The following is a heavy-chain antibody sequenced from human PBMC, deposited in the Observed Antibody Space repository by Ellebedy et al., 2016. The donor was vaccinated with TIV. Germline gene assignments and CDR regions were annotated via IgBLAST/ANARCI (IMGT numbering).Heavy chain of an antibody. V-gene: IGHV4-34*01. CDR1: GGSFSGYY. CDR3: AEHGLDVHAFDI. J-gene: IGHJ3*02. D-gene: IGHD1/OR15-1a*01. Sequence: SETLSLTCAVYGGSFSGYYWSWIRQPPGKGLEWIGEINHSGSTNYNPSLKSRVTISVDPSKNQFSRRLSSVTAADTVVYYCAEHGLDVHAFDIWGQGTVITVSS. CDR2: INHSGST.